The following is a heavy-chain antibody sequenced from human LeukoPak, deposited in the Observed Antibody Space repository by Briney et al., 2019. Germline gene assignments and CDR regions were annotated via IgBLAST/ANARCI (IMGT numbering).Heavy chain of an antibody. CDR3: ARSVEGYFDY. J-gene: IGHJ4*02. CDR2: ISAYNGNT. V-gene: IGHV1-18*04. CDR1: GYTFTNYV. Sequence: ASVKVSCKASGYTFTNYVINWVRQAPGQGLEWMGWISAYNGNTIYAQKLQGRVTMTTDTSTTTAYMELRSLRFDDTAVYYCARSVEGYFDYWGQGTLVTVSS.